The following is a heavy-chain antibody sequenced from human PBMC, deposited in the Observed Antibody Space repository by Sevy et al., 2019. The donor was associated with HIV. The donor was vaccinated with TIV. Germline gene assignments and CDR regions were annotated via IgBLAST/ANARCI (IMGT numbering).Heavy chain of an antibody. V-gene: IGHV3-7*01. CDR3: ARSGGSYDYGMDV. CDR1: EFTFSSYW. J-gene: IGHJ6*02. Sequence: GGSLRLSCATSEFTFSSYWMSWVRQAPGKGLEWVANIKQDGSEKYYVDSVKGRFTISRDNAKNSLYLQMNSLRAEDTAVYYCARSGGSYDYGMDVWGQGTTVTVSS. D-gene: IGHD1-26*01. CDR2: IKQDGSEK.